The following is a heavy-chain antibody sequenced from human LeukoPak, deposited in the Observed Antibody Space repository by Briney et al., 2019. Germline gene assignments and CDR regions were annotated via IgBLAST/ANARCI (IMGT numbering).Heavy chain of an antibody. J-gene: IGHJ3*01. D-gene: IGHD3-22*01. Sequence: PGGSLRLSCAASGFTFSDYYMSWIRQAPGKGLEWVSYISSSGSTIYYADSVKGRFTISRDNAKNSLYLQMNSLRAEDTALYYCAKDNGYYYDSSGYYPFWGQGTMVTVSS. CDR1: GFTFSDYY. V-gene: IGHV3-11*01. CDR3: AKDNGYYYDSSGYYPF. CDR2: ISSSGSTI.